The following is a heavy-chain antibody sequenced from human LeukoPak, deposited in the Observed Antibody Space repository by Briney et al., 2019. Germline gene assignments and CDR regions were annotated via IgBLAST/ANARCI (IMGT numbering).Heavy chain of an antibody. V-gene: IGHV3-21*01. J-gene: IGHJ2*01. CDR2: ISSSSSYI. CDR1: GFTFSSYS. D-gene: IGHD3-22*01. CDR3: ARGFHYYDSSGYYFNWYFDL. Sequence: GGSLRLSCAASGFTFSSYSMNWVRQAPGKGLEWVSSISSSSSYIYYADSVKGRFTISRDNAKNSLYLQMNSLRAEDTAVYYCARGFHYYDSSGYYFNWYFDLWGRGTLVTVSS.